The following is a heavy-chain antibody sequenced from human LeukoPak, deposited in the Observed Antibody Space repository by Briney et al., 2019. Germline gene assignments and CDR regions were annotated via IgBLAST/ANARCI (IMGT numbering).Heavy chain of an antibody. CDR3: ARGSYYDFWSGYYSYYYYMDV. CDR2: TYPNSGNT. J-gene: IGHJ6*03. CDR1: GYTSTSYD. V-gene: IGHV1-8*01. D-gene: IGHD3-3*01. Sequence: ASLKVSCKASGYTSTSYDIHWVRQATVHGLEFMASTYPNSGNTGYAQKFQGRVTMPRNTSISPAYMELGSLLSEDTAVYYCARGSYYDFWSGYYSYYYYMDVWGKGTTVTVYS.